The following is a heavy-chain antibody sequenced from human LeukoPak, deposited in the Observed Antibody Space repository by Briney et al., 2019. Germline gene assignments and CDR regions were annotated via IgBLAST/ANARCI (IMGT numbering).Heavy chain of an antibody. CDR3: ARGVSFYHWFDP. D-gene: IGHD3-10*01. CDR2: INTGNGNT. V-gene: IGHV1-3*04. J-gene: IGHJ5*02. CDR1: GYTFTNFA. Sequence: ASVKVSCKASGYTFTNFAIHWVRQAPGQRLEWMGWINTGNGNTKYSQKFQGRVTITKDTSASTAYMELSSLTSEDTAFYYCARGVSFYHWFDPWGQGTLVTVSS.